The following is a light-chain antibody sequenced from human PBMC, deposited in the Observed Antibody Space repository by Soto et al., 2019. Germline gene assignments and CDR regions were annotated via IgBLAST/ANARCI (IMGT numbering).Light chain of an antibody. CDR3: QQYNNWPPVT. V-gene: IGKV3-15*01. Sequence: EIVMTQSPATLSVSPGERATLSCRASQSVSSNLAWYQQKPGQAPRLLIYGASTRATCIPARFSGSGSGTEFTLTISSLQSEDFAVSYCQQYNNWPPVTFGGGTKVEIK. CDR1: QSVSSN. CDR2: GAS. J-gene: IGKJ4*01.